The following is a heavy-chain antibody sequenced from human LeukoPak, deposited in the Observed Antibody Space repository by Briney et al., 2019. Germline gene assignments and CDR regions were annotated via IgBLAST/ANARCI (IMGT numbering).Heavy chain of an antibody. CDR2: IYPGDSDT. Sequence: GESLKISCKASGYSFTNYWIGWVRQLPGKGLEWMGIIYPGDSDTGYSPSFQGQVTLSADKSISTAYLQWSSLRAPDTAMYYCARHVSEWELLYAFDIWGQGTMVTVSS. CDR1: GYSFTNYW. CDR3: ARHVSEWELLYAFDI. D-gene: IGHD1-26*01. V-gene: IGHV5-51*01. J-gene: IGHJ3*02.